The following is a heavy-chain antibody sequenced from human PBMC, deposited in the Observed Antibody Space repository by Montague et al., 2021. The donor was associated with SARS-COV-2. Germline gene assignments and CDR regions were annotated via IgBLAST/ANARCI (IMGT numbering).Heavy chain of an antibody. CDR3: ARLKRYFDSSGSPSAFDF. J-gene: IGHJ3*01. Sequence: SETLSLTCTVSGGSITNNIDYWAWIRQPPGKGLEWIGSIYYTGNTYYNPSLKSRVPISVVTSKNHFTLKLSSVTAAETAVYYCARLKRYFDSSGSPSAFDFWGQGTKVTVSS. D-gene: IGHD3-22*01. CDR1: GGSITNNIDY. V-gene: IGHV4-39*02. CDR2: IYYTGNT.